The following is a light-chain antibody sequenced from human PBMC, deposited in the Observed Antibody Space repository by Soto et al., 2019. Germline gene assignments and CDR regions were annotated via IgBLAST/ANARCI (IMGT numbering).Light chain of an antibody. Sequence: QSVLTQPASVSGSPGQSITISCTGTSSDVGGYNYVSWYQQHPGKAPKLTIYDVSNRPSGVSNRFSGSKSGNTASLTISGLQAEAEADYFCSSYTTSSTVVFGGGTKVTVL. V-gene: IGLV2-14*01. J-gene: IGLJ2*01. CDR2: DVS. CDR3: SSYTTSSTVV. CDR1: SSDVGGYNY.